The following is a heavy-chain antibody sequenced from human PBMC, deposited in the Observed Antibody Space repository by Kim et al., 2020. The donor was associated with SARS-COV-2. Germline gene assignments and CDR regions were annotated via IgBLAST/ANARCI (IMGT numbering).Heavy chain of an antibody. V-gene: IGHV1-3*01. J-gene: IGHJ6*02. D-gene: IGHD6-6*01. Sequence: QKFQGRVPITRDTSAITAYMELSSLRSEDTAVYYCARVESTVSSFYGLDVWGQGTTVTVSS. CDR3: ARVESTVSSFYGLDV.